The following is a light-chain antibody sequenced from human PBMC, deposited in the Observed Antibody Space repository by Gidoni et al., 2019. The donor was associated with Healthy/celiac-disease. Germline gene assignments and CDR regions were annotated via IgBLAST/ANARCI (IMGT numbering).Light chain of an antibody. V-gene: IGLV1-44*01. Sequence: PVLTQPPSASRTPGQRVTISWSGSSSNIGSNTANWYQQHPGTAPKLLIYSNNQRPSGVPNRFSGSKSGTSASLAISGLQSEDEADYYCAAWDDSLNGRVFGGGTKLTVL. CDR1: SSNIGSNT. CDR3: AAWDDSLNGRV. CDR2: SNN. J-gene: IGLJ2*01.